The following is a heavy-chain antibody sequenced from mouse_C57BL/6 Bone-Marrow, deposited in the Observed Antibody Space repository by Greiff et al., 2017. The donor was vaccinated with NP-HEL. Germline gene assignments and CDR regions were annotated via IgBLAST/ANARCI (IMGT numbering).Heavy chain of an antibody. J-gene: IGHJ2*01. Sequence: EVQLVESGGGLVQPKGSLKLSCAASGFSFNTYAMNWVRQAPGKGLEWVARIRSKSNNYATYYADSLKDRFTISRDDSESMLYLQMNNLKTEDTAMYYGVRQGYDGYYLDYWGQGTTLTVSS. CDR1: GFSFNTYA. CDR2: IRSKSNNYAT. D-gene: IGHD2-3*01. V-gene: IGHV10-1*01. CDR3: VRQGYDGYYLDY.